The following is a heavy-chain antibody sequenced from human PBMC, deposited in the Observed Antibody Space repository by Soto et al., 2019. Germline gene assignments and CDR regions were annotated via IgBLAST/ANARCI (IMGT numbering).Heavy chain of an antibody. CDR2: IIPIFGTA. CDR3: ARGSGGSSYYYYGMDV. Sequence: SVKVSCKASGGTFSSYSINWVRQAPGQGLEWMGGIIPIFGTANYAQKFQGRVTITADESTSTAYMELSSLRSEDTAVYYCARGSGGSSYYYYGMDVWGQGTTVTVSS. CDR1: GGTFSSYS. J-gene: IGHJ6*02. V-gene: IGHV1-69*13. D-gene: IGHD2-15*01.